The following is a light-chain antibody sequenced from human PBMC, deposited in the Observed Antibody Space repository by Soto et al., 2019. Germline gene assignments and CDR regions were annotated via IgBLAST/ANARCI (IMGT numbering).Light chain of an antibody. J-gene: IGKJ1*01. V-gene: IGKV3-15*01. CDR2: GTS. CDR3: QQYNSYART. Sequence: EIVMTQSPATLSVYPGERATLSCRASQSVSSNLAWYQQRPGQAPRLLIYGTSTRATGIPARFSGSGSGTEFTLTISSLQPDDFATYYCQQYNSYARTCGQGTKVEI. CDR1: QSVSSN.